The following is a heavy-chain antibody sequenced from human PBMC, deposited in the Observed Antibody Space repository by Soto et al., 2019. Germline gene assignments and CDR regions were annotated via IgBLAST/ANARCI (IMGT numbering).Heavy chain of an antibody. Sequence: QGQVMQSGAEVKKPGDSVKVSCKTSGYIFSDYGINWVRQAPGQGLEWMGWISGYSGNANVAQKFQGRVTMTTDKSTRTTYMELRRLRSDDTAVYYCAKRTSGTTWGESDYWGQGTLVTVSS. D-gene: IGHD4-17*01. CDR1: GYIFSDYG. V-gene: IGHV1-18*04. CDR2: ISGYSGNA. J-gene: IGHJ4*02. CDR3: AKRTSGTTWGESDY.